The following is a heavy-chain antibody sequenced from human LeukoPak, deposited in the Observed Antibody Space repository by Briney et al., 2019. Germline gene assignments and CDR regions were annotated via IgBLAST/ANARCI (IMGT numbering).Heavy chain of an antibody. J-gene: IGHJ4*02. Sequence: GASVKVSCEASGYTFTGYYMHWVRQAPGQGLEWMGWINPNNGGTNYARKFHGRVTMTRDTPISTLYMELSSLRSDDTAVYYCARAYCSAGDCYEFDYWGQGTLVTVSS. D-gene: IGHD2-15*01. CDR2: INPNNGGT. V-gene: IGHV1-2*02. CDR3: ARAYCSAGDCYEFDY. CDR1: GYTFTGYY.